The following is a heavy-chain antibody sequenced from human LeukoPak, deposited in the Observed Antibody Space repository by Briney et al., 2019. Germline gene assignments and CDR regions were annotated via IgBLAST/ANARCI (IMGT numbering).Heavy chain of an antibody. CDR1: GGSFSGYY. J-gene: IGHJ4*02. Sequence: SETLSLTCAVYGGSFSGYYWSWIRQPPGKGLEWIGEINHSGSTNYNPSLKGRVTISVDTSENQFSLKLSSVTAADTAVYYCARVNPWGGDYWGQGTLVTVSS. CDR2: INHSGST. V-gene: IGHV4-34*01. D-gene: IGHD7-27*01. CDR3: ARVNPWGGDY.